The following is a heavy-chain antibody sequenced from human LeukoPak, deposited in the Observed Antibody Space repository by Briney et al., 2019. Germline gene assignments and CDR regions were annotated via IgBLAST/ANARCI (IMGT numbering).Heavy chain of an antibody. CDR3: ARGRGSWSMGHYVMDV. J-gene: IGHJ6*02. Sequence: ASVKVSCKVSGYTFTSYDINWVRQATGQGLEWMGWMNPNSGNTGYAQKFQGRVTMTRNTSISTAYMELSSLRSEDTAVYYCARGRGSWSMGHYVMDVWGQGTTVTVSS. D-gene: IGHD6-13*01. CDR2: MNPNSGNT. CDR1: GYTFTSYD. V-gene: IGHV1-8*01.